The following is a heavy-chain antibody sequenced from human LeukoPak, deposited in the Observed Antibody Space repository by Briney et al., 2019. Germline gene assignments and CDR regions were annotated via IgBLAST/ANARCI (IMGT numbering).Heavy chain of an antibody. V-gene: IGHV1-2*02. CDR1: GYTFTDYY. J-gene: IGHJ4*02. CDR3: ARARWQLVPYFDS. Sequence: GASVKVSCKASGYTFTDYYMHWARQAPRQGLEWMGWINPNSGGTNFAQKFQGRVAMTRDTSISTAYMELGSLRSDDTAVYYCARARWQLVPYFDSWGQGTLVTVSS. CDR2: INPNSGGT. D-gene: IGHD6-6*01.